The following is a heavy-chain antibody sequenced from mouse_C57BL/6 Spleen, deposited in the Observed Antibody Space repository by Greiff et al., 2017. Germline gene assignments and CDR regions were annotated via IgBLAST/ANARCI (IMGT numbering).Heavy chain of an antibody. CDR2: IRLTSDNYAT. J-gene: IGHJ3*01. Sequence: EVHLVESGGGLVQPGGSMKLSCVASGFTFSNYWMNWVRQSPEQGLEWVAQIRLTSDNYATHYAESVKGRFTISRDDSNSSVYLQMNNLRAEYTGIYYGTEILTYYSNYGYWGQGTLVTVSA. V-gene: IGHV6-3*01. D-gene: IGHD2-5*01. CDR3: TEILTYYSNYGY. CDR1: GFTFSNYW.